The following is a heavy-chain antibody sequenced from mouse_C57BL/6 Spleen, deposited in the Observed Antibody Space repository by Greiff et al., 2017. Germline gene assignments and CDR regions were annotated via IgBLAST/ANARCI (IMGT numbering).Heavy chain of an antibody. CDR2: ISDGGSYT. D-gene: IGHD1-1*01. CDR1: GFTFSSYA. V-gene: IGHV5-4*01. CDR3: ARSTTVVSYWYFDV. J-gene: IGHJ1*03. Sequence: EVQRVESGGGLVKPGGSLKLSCAASGFTFSSYAMSWVRQTPEKRLEWVATISDGGSYTYYPDNVKGRFTISRDNAKNNLYLQMSHLKSEDTAMYYCARSTTVVSYWYFDVWGTGTTVTVSS.